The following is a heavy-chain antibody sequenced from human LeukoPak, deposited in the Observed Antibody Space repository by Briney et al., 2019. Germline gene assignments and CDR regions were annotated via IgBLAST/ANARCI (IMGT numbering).Heavy chain of an antibody. CDR1: GGTFSSYA. D-gene: IGHD1-26*01. Sequence: SVKVSCKASGGTFSSYAISWVRQAPGQGLEWMGGIIPIFGAANYAQKFQGRVTITADESTSTAYMELSSLRSEDTAVYYCARDPIEEGDSGTAGYWGQGTLVTVSS. CDR3: ARDPIEEGDSGTAGY. V-gene: IGHV1-69*01. CDR2: IIPIFGAA. J-gene: IGHJ4*02.